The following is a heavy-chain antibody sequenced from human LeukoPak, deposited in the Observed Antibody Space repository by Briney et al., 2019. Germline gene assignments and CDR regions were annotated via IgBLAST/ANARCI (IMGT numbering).Heavy chain of an antibody. D-gene: IGHD6-19*01. Sequence: PGGSLRLSCAASGFTFSSYAISWVRQAPGKGLEWVSAISGSGGSTYYADSVKGRFTISRDNSKNTLYLQMNSLRAEDTAVYYCAKDLSSSGWLQGWFDPWGQGTLVTVSS. J-gene: IGHJ5*02. V-gene: IGHV3-23*01. CDR1: GFTFSSYA. CDR2: ISGSGGST. CDR3: AKDLSSSGWLQGWFDP.